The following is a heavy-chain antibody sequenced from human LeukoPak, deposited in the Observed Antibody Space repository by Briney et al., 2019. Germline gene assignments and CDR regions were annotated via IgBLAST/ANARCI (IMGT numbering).Heavy chain of an antibody. CDR2: ISYAGDDGSNI. J-gene: IGHJ3*01. Sequence: GGSLRLSCAASVFIFSSHSMHWVRQAPCKGLEWVAVISYAGDDGSNIYYADSVKGRFTISRDNSKSTLYLQMNSLRPEDTAVYYCARDWYYAFDFWGQGTMVTVSS. CDR1: VFIFSSHS. D-gene: IGHD6-13*01. CDR3: ARDWYYAFDF. V-gene: IGHV3-30*03.